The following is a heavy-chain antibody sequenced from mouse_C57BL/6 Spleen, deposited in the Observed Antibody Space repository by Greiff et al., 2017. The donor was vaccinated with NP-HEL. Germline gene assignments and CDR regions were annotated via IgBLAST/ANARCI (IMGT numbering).Heavy chain of an antibody. J-gene: IGHJ4*01. V-gene: IGHV1-81*01. Sequence: QVHVKQSGAELARPGASVKLSCKASGYTFTSYGISWVKQSTGQGLEWIGEIYPRSGNTYYNEKFKGKATLTADKSSSTAYMELRSLTSEDSAVYFCARREARQLRLQDYAMDYWGQGTSVTVSS. D-gene: IGHD3-2*02. CDR3: ARREARQLRLQDYAMDY. CDR2: IYPRSGNT. CDR1: GYTFTSYG.